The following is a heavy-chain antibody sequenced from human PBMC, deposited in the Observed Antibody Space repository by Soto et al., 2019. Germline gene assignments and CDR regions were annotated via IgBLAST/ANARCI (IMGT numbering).Heavy chain of an antibody. Sequence: GGSLRLSCAASGCTFSTYAMSLVRQAHGRGLEWVANIKQDGKKKYCVDSVKGRFTISRDNAKNTLYLQMNSLRAEDTAVYYCARAHSSGWYFYFDYWGQGTLVTVSS. CDR2: IKQDGKKK. CDR1: GCTFSTYA. J-gene: IGHJ4*02. D-gene: IGHD6-19*01. V-gene: IGHV3-7*05. CDR3: ARAHSSGWYFYFDY.